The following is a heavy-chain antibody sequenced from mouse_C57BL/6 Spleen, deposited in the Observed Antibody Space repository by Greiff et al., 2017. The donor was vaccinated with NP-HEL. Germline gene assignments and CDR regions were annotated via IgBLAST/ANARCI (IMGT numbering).Heavy chain of an antibody. CDR1: GYTFTSYD. D-gene: IGHD1-1*01. CDR3: AREGSKGENAMDY. Sequence: QVHVKQSGPELVKPGASVKLSCKASGYTFTSYDINWVKQRPGQGLEWIGWIYPRDGSTKYNEKFKGKATLTVDTSSSTAYMELHSLTSEDSAVYFCAREGSKGENAMDYWGQGTSVTVSS. V-gene: IGHV1-85*01. CDR2: IYPRDGST. J-gene: IGHJ4*01.